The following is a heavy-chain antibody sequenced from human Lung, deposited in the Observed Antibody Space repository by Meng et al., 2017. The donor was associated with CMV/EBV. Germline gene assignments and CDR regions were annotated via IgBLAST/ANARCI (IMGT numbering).Heavy chain of an antibody. D-gene: IGHD3-3*01. CDR2: IIHSGST. Sequence: SXTXSLXCAAYGGSFSGYNWTWIRQPPGKGLEWIGEIIHSGSTNYSPSLKSRVTISVDTSKNQFSLKLSSVTAADTAVYYCARGRDPFWSGYYIGPLPGGKDVXGQGXTVTVSS. J-gene: IGHJ6*02. CDR1: GGSFSGYN. V-gene: IGHV4-34*01. CDR3: ARGRDPFWSGYYIGPLPGGKDV.